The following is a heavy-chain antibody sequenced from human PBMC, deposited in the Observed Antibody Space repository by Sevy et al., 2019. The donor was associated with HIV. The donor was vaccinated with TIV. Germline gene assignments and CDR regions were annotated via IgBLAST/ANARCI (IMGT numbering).Heavy chain of an antibody. CDR3: ASYFGALQRGAFDI. CDR1: GFTFSNAW. V-gene: IGHV3-15*01. D-gene: IGHD3-3*01. J-gene: IGHJ3*02. Sequence: GGSLRLSCAASGFTFSNAWMSWVRQAPGKGLEWVGRIRSKADGGTTEYMTPEKGRFTICRDDSKSTLYLQVDSLKSEDTAVYYCASYFGALQRGAFDIWGQGTMVTVSS. CDR2: IRSKADGGTT.